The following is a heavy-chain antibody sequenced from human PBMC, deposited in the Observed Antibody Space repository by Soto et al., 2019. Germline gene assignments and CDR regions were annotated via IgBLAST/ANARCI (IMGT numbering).Heavy chain of an antibody. V-gene: IGHV1-69*06. J-gene: IGHJ6*02. Sequence: SMQVSCQASAGTFSSYASSLVRQAPCPGLEWMGGIIPIFCTANYAQKFPGRVTITADKSTSTVYLDLRSLISEDTARYYCARISYYESSGSYYDMEVWGQETTVSV. CDR3: ARISYYESSGSYYDMEV. CDR1: AGTFSSYA. CDR2: IIPIFCTA. D-gene: IGHD3-22*01.